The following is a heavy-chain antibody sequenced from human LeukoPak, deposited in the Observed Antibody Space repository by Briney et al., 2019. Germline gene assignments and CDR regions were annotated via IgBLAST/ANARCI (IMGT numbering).Heavy chain of an antibody. J-gene: IGHJ6*02. V-gene: IGHV4-34*01. CDR3: ARHEAYYDFWSGYTDTYGMDV. D-gene: IGHD3-3*01. CDR2: IYYRGST. Sequence: PSETLSLTCAVYGGSFSGYYWSWIRQPPGKGLEWIGSIYYRGSTYYNPSLKSRVTISVDTSKNQFSLKLSSVTAADTAVYYCARHEAYYDFWSGYTDTYGMDVWGQGTTVTVSS. CDR1: GGSFSGYY.